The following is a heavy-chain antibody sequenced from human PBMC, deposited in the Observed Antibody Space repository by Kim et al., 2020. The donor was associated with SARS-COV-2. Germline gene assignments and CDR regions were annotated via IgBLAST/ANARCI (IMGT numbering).Heavy chain of an antibody. V-gene: IGHV1-69*02. D-gene: IGHD3-10*01. J-gene: IGHJ4*02. CDR1: GGVFRKYY. CDR3: VAGPYDPGSYYVYYFPY. Sequence: SVKVSCKASGGVFRKYYISWVRQAPGQGLEWMGRIIPTLGIAYHEQKFQGRVTITADKSTSTAYMELSSLRSDDTAVYYCVAGPYDPGSYYVYYFPYWGQGTPVIVSS. CDR2: IIPTLGIA.